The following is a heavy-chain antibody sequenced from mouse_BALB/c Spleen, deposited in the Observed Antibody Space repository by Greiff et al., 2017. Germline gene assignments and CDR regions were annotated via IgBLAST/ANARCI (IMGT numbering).Heavy chain of an antibody. V-gene: IGHV1-5*01. Sequence: VQLQQSGTVLARPGASVKMSCKASGYTFTSYWMHWVKQRPGQGLEWIGAIYPGNSDTSYNQKFKGKAKLTAVTSTSTAYMELSSLTNEDSAVYYCTLYYGSSYFAYWGQGTLVTVSA. CDR2: IYPGNSDT. J-gene: IGHJ3*01. CDR1: GYTFTSYW. CDR3: TLYYGSSYFAY. D-gene: IGHD1-1*01.